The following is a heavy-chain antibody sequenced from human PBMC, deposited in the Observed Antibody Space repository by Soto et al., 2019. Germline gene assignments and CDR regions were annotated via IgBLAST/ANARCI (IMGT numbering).Heavy chain of an antibody. D-gene: IGHD2-8*02. CDR1: GFTFNTYG. J-gene: IGHJ6*02. CDR2: IWYDGSIK. V-gene: IGHV3-33*01. Sequence: LRLSCAASGFTFNTYGMHWVRQAPGRGLEWVAVIWYDGSIKYYADSVKGRFTISRDNSKNTLYLQMNNLRAEDTAVYYCARIDCTGNNCRPYAYYEMDVWGQGTTVTVSS. CDR3: ARIDCTGNNCRPYAYYEMDV.